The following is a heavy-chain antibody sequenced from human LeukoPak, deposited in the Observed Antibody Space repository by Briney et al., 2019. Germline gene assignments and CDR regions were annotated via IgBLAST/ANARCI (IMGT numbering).Heavy chain of an antibody. CDR1: GFTFSSYS. Sequence: GGSLRLSCAASGFTFSSYSMNWLRQAPGKGLEGVSYISSSSSTIYYADSVKGRFTISRDNAKNSLYLQMNSLRAEDTAVYYCARDFPYCSSTSCFVFDYWGQGTLVTVSS. D-gene: IGHD2-2*01. CDR3: ARDFPYCSSTSCFVFDY. CDR2: ISSSSSTI. V-gene: IGHV3-48*04. J-gene: IGHJ4*02.